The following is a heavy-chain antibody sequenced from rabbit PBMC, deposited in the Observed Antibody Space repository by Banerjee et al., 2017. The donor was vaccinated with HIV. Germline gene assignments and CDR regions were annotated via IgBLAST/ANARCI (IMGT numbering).Heavy chain of an antibody. V-gene: IGHV1S40*01. D-gene: IGHD7-1*01. CDR3: ARRPNTNGTYFTL. J-gene: IGHJ4*01. CDR2: IYTGDGNT. CDR1: GLDFSTGYW. Sequence: QSLEESGGDLVKPGASLTLTCKASGLDFSTGYWICWVRQAPGKGLEWIACIYTGDGNTYYASWAKGRFTISKTSSTTVTLQMTSLTAADMATYFCARRPNTNGTYFTLWGPGTLVTVS.